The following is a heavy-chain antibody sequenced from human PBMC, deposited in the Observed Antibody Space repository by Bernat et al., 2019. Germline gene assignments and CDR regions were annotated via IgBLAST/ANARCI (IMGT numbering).Heavy chain of an antibody. J-gene: IGHJ4*01. CDR1: GFTFSANG. CDR2: IWHDGSNE. Sequence: QVQLVESGGGVVQPGRSLRLSCAASGFTFSANGMHWVRQAPGKGLEWVAVIWHDGSNETYAKSVKGRITISRDNAESTLYLRMIRMRAEDSVLYYGARVHIVGSNRGFDYWGQGTLVTVSS. CDR3: ARVHIVGSNRGFDY. D-gene: IGHD2-21*01. V-gene: IGHV3-33*01.